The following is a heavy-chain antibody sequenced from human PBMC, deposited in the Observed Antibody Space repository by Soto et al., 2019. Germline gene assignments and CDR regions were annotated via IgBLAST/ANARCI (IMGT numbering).Heavy chain of an antibody. CDR2: IKQDGSEK. CDR3: AREDSGYDYYYYGMDV. Sequence: QPGGSLRLSCAASGFTFSSYWMSWVRQAPGKGLEWVANIKQDGSEKYYVDSVKGRFTISRDNAKNSLYLQMNSLRSEDTAVYYCAREDSGYDYYYYGMDVWGQGTTVTVSS. CDR1: GFTFSSYW. D-gene: IGHD5-12*01. V-gene: IGHV3-7*01. J-gene: IGHJ6*02.